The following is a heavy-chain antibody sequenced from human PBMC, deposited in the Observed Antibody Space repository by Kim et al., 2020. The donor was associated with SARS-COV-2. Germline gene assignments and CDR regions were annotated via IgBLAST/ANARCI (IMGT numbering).Heavy chain of an antibody. J-gene: IGHJ6*03. CDR2: MNPNSGNT. Sequence: ASVKVSCKASGYTFTSYDINWVRQATGQGLEWMGWMNPNSGNTGYAQKFQGRVTMTRNTSISTAYMELSSLRSEDTAVYYCARGGRADYDFWSGYYFNKPYYYYYYMDVWGKGTTVTVSS. V-gene: IGHV1-8*01. D-gene: IGHD3-3*01. CDR1: GYTFTSYD. CDR3: ARGGRADYDFWSGYYFNKPYYYYYYMDV.